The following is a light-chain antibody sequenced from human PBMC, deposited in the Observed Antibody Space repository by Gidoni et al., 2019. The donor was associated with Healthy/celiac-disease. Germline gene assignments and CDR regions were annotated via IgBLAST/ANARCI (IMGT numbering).Light chain of an antibody. Sequence: IVMTQSPDSLAVALGERATINCKSSQRVLYSSNNKNYLAWYQQKPGQPPKLLIYWASTREYGVPDRVSGSGSGTDFTLTISSLQAEDVAVYYCQQYYSTTWTFGQGTKVEIK. J-gene: IGKJ1*01. V-gene: IGKV4-1*01. CDR2: WAS. CDR3: QQYYSTTWT. CDR1: QRVLYSSNNKNY.